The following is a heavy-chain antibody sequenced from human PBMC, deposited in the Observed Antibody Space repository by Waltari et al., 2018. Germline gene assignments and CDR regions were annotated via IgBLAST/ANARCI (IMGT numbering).Heavy chain of an antibody. CDR1: GFTFSSYS. V-gene: IGHV3-48*01. J-gene: IGHJ4*02. CDR2: ISSSSTI. CDR3: ASPRYSGSYKDY. Sequence: EVQLVESGGDLVQPGGSLRLSCAASGFTFSSYSMNWVRQAPGKGLEWVSYISSSSTIYYADSVKGRFTISRDNAKNSLYLQMNSLRAEDTAVYYCASPRYSGSYKDYWGQGTLVTVSS. D-gene: IGHD1-26*01.